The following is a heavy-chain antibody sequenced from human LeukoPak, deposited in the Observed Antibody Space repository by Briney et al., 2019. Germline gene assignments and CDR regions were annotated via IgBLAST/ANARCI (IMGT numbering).Heavy chain of an antibody. CDR1: GYTFTSYD. J-gene: IGHJ5*02. Sequence: ASVKVSCKASGYTFTSYDINWVRQATGQGLEWMGWMNPNSGNTGYAQKFQGRVTMTRNTSISTAYMELSSLRSEDTAVYYCARGPGEGSSWYINWFDPWGQGTLDTVSS. D-gene: IGHD6-13*01. CDR3: ARGPGEGSSWYINWFDP. V-gene: IGHV1-8*01. CDR2: MNPNSGNT.